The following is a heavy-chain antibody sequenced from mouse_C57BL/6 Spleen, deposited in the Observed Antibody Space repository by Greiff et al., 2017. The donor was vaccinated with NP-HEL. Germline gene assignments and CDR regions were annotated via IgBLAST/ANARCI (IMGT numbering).Heavy chain of an antibody. D-gene: IGHD1-1*01. V-gene: IGHV3-6*01. CDR3: ARDGYYYGSPDD. Sequence: EVKLQESGPGLVKPSQSLSLTCSVTGYSITSGYYWNWIRQFPGNKLEWMGYISYDGSNNYNPSLKNRISITRDTSKNQFFLKLNSVTTEDTATYYCARDGYYYGSPDDWGQGTTLTVSS. CDR1: GYSITSGYY. J-gene: IGHJ2*01. CDR2: ISYDGSN.